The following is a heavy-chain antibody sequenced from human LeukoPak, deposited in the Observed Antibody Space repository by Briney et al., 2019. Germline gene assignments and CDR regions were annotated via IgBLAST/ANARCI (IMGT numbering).Heavy chain of an antibody. CDR1: GGSISSYY. D-gene: IGHD3-10*01. V-gene: IGHV4-34*01. CDR3: ARGRGITMVRGKTNNWFDP. Sequence: SETLSLTCTVSGGSISSYYWSWIRQPPGKGLEWIGEINHSGSTNYNPSLKSRVTISVDTSKNQFSLKLSSVTAADTAVYYCARGRGITMVRGKTNNWFDPWGQGTLVTVSS. CDR2: INHSGST. J-gene: IGHJ5*02.